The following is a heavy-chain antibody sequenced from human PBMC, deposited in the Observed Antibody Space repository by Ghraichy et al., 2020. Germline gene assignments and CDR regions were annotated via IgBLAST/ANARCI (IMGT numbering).Heavy chain of an antibody. Sequence: GGSLRLSCAASGFTFSSYAMSWVRQAPGKGLEWVSTISGSGGSTYYADSVKGRFTISRDISKNTLYLQMNSLRAEDTAVYYCARDPVKQQLVLGMEAAPLDYWGQGTLVTVSS. CDR1: GFTFSSYA. CDR2: ISGSGGST. CDR3: ARDPVKQQLVLGMEAAPLDY. V-gene: IGHV3-23*01. D-gene: IGHD6-13*01. J-gene: IGHJ4*02.